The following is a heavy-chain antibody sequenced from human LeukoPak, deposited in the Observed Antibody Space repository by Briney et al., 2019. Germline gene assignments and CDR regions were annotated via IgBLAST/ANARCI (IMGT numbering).Heavy chain of an antibody. CDR3: ARAPIAAAGTGFDY. Sequence: GGSLRLSCAASGFTFSDYNMTWVRQAPGKAMEWVSSITSIGTYIFYADSVKGRFTISRDNAKNSLYLQMNSLRAEDTAVYYCARAPIAAAGTGFDYWGQGTLVTVSS. D-gene: IGHD6-13*01. J-gene: IGHJ4*02. CDR2: ITSIGTYI. CDR1: GFTFSDYN. V-gene: IGHV3-21*01.